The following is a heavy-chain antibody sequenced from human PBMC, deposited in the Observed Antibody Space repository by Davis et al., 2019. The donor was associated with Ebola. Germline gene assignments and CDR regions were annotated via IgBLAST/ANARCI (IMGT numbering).Heavy chain of an antibody. CDR3: ARAGGYGDYSDY. V-gene: IGHV1-3*01. CDR2: INAGNGNT. CDR1: GYTFTSYA. Sequence: ASVKVSCKASGYTFTSYAMHWVRQAPGQRLEWMGWINAGNGNTKYSQKFQGRVTITRDTSASTAYMELSSLRPEDTAVYYCARAGGYGDYSDYWGQGTLVTVSS. D-gene: IGHD4-17*01. J-gene: IGHJ4*02.